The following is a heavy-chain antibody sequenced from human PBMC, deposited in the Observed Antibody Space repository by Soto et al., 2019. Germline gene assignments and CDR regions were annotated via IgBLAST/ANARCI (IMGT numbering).Heavy chain of an antibody. Sequence: EVQVLESGGGLLQPGGSLRLSCVASGFTFNAHAMTWVRQGPGMGLEWTSTISGDGKTTQYADSVKGRFTVSRDNSKNTLSLQMNSLRAEDTATYDCVKDWTVNKCPCLDVWGQGTTVTVSS. V-gene: IGHV3-23*01. J-gene: IGHJ6*02. D-gene: IGHD2-21*02. CDR2: ISGDGKTT. CDR3: VKDWTVNKCPCLDV. CDR1: GFTFNAHA.